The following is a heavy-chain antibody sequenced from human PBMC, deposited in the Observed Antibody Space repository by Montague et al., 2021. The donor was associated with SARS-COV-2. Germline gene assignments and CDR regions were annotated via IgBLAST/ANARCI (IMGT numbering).Heavy chain of an antibody. V-gene: IGHV3-7*01. CDR1: GFTFSRFW. D-gene: IGHD3-3*01. CDR3: ARDGRYNDFWSGYYSPSPQNVAFDV. J-gene: IGHJ3*01. CDR2: IKEDGSEK. Sequence: SLRLSCAASGFTFSRFWMSWVRQAPGKGLEWVANIKEDGSEKNYVDSVKGRFTISRDNAKNSLYLQMNSLRAEDTAVYYCARDGRYNDFWSGYYSPSPQNVAFDVWGQGTMATVSS.